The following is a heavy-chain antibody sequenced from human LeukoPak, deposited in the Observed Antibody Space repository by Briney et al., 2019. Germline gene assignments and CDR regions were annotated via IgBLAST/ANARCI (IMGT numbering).Heavy chain of an antibody. CDR2: IYYSGST. D-gene: IGHD5-24*01. CDR1: GGSISSGGYY. CDR3: AGNRDGNSDFDY. V-gene: IGHV4-31*03. Sequence: PSETLSLTCTVSGGSISSGGYYWSWIRQHPGKGLEWIGYIYYSGSTYYNPSLKSRVTISVDTSKNQFSLKLSSVTAADTAVYYCAGNRDGNSDFDYWGKGTLSPSPQ. J-gene: IGHJ4*02.